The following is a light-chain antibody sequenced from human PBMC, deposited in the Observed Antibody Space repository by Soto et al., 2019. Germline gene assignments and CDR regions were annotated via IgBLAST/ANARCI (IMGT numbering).Light chain of an antibody. Sequence: QPVLTQPPSVSGALGQRVTISCTGITSNIGAGYDVHWYQLLPGRAPKLLIYGNTNRPSGVPDRFSGSKSATSASLAITGLQSEDEAIYYCQSYDKTLRGPIYVFGTGTKVTVL. CDR3: QSYDKTLRGPIYV. CDR1: TSNIGAGYD. CDR2: GNT. J-gene: IGLJ1*01. V-gene: IGLV1-40*01.